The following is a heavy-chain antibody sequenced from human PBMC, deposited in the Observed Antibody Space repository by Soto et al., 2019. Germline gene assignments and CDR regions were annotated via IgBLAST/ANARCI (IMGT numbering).Heavy chain of an antibody. Sequence: QERLVQSGAEVRKPGSSVKVSCKVTGGTSTRYAINWVRQAPGQGLEWLGGIVPMFGTSKYAPKFQGRVTITADTSTHIAYMEVRSLRSEDTAVYYCNRGSEYDFWSGYLWGQGTLVSVSS. CDR2: IVPMFGTS. V-gene: IGHV1-69*06. CDR1: GGTSTRYA. CDR3: NRGSEYDFWSGYL. D-gene: IGHD3-3*01. J-gene: IGHJ4*02.